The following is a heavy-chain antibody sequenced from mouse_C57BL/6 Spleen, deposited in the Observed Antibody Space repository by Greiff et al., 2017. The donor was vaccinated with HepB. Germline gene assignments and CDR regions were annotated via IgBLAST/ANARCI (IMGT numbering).Heavy chain of an antibody. V-gene: IGHV1-59*01. CDR3: AREGGTVVDAMDY. Sequence: QVQLQQPGAELVRPGTSVKLSCKASGYTFTSYWMHWVKQRPGQGLEWIGVIDPSDSYTNYNQKFKGKATLTVDTSSSTAYMQLSSLTSEDSAVYYCAREGGTVVDAMDYWGQGTSVTVSS. CDR1: GYTFTSYW. J-gene: IGHJ4*01. CDR2: IDPSDSYT. D-gene: IGHD1-1*01.